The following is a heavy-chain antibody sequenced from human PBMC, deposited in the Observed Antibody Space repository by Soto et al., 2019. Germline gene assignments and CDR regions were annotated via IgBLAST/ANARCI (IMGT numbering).Heavy chain of an antibody. J-gene: IGHJ4*02. CDR2: ISAYNGNT. Sequence: QVQLVQSGAEVKKPGASVKVSCKASGYTFTSYGISWVRQAPGQGLEWMGWISAYNGNTNYAQKLQGRVTMTTDTSTSTAYIELRSLRSDDTAVYYCATHYDFWSGYSTTPDYWGQGTLVTVSS. V-gene: IGHV1-18*01. CDR3: ATHYDFWSGYSTTPDY. CDR1: GYTFTSYG. D-gene: IGHD3-3*01.